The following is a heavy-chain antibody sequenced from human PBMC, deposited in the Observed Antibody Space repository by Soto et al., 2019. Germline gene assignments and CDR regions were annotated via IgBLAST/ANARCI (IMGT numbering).Heavy chain of an antibody. J-gene: IGHJ5*02. V-gene: IGHV1-18*01. CDR2: ISPYNGDS. CDR1: GYTFRSYG. D-gene: IGHD3-10*01. CDR3: ESVNYGGNSISS. Sequence: QVQLVLSGAEVKKPGASVKVSCKASGYTFRSYGISWVRQAPGQGFEWMGWISPYNGDSDYAQKLQGRVTMTTDTSTSTAYMELRSLRSDDTALYYCESVNYGGNSISSWGQASLATVSS.